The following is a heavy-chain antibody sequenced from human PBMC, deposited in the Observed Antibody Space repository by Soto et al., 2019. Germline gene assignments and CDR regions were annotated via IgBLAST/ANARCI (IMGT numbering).Heavy chain of an antibody. CDR2: ISAKNGNT. J-gene: IGHJ5*02. D-gene: IGHD2-2*01. Sequence: QVQLVQSGAEVKKPGASVKVSCKASGYTFNNSGISWVRQAPGRGLEWMGWISAKNGNTNYAQKFQGRVTMTTDTATRTAYMDLRSLRSDDTAVYFCARDLGDIVVVSAATEFDPWGQGTLVTVSS. CDR3: ARDLGDIVVVSAATEFDP. V-gene: IGHV1-18*04. CDR1: GYTFNNSG.